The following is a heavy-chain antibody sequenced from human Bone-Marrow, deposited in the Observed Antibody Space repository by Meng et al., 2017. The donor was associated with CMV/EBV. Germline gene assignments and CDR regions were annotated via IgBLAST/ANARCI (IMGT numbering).Heavy chain of an antibody. V-gene: IGHV3-23*01. J-gene: IGHJ3*02. CDR3: AKVQYQLEGSAFDI. Sequence: GESLKISCAASGFTFSSYAMSWVRQAPGKGLEWVSAISGSGGSTYYADSVKGRFTISRDNSKNTLYLQMNSLRAEDTAVYYCAKVQYQLEGSAFDIWGQGTMVTGSS. CDR2: ISGSGGST. CDR1: GFTFSSYA. D-gene: IGHD2-2*01.